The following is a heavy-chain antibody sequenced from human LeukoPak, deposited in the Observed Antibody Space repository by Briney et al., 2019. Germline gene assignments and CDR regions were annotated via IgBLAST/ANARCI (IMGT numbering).Heavy chain of an antibody. J-gene: IGHJ5*02. CDR3: ARGESDDYYGSGKP. CDR1: GFTFSSYE. V-gene: IGHV3-48*03. CDR2: ISSSGSTI. Sequence: TGGSLRLSCAASGFTFSSYEMNWVRQAPGKGLEWVSYISSSGSTIYYADSVKGRFTISRDNAKNSLYLQMNSLRAEDTAVYYCARGESDDYYGSGKPWGQGTLVTVSS. D-gene: IGHD3-10*01.